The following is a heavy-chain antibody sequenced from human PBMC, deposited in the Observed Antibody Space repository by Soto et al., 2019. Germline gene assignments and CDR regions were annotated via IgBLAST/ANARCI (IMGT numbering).Heavy chain of an antibody. CDR2: INPNSGGT. CDR3: ARDRSGYRNWFDP. J-gene: IGHJ5*02. D-gene: IGHD3-22*01. V-gene: IGHV1-2*04. CDR1: GYTFTGYY. Sequence: APVKVSCKASGYTFTGYYMHWARQAPGQGLEWMGWINPNSGGTNYAQKFQGWVTMTRDTSISTAYMELSRLRSDDTAVYYCARDRSGYRNWFDPWGQGTLVTVSS.